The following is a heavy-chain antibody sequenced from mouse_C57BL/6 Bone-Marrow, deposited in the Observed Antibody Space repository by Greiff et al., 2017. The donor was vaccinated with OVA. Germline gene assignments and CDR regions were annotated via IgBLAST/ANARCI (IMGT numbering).Heavy chain of an antibody. J-gene: IGHJ4*01. CDR2: IDPSDSYT. Sequence: QVQLQQPGAELVMPGASVKLSCKASGYTFTSYWMHWVKQRPGQGLEWIGEIDPSDSYTNYNQKFKGKSTLTVDKSSSTAYMQLSSLTSEDSAVYYCARSDYYGSSLYAMDDWGQGTSVTVSS. D-gene: IGHD1-1*01. V-gene: IGHV1-69*01. CDR1: GYTFTSYW. CDR3: ARSDYYGSSLYAMDD.